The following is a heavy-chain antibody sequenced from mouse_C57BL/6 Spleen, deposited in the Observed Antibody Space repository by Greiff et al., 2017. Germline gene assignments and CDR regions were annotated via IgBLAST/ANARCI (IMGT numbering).Heavy chain of an antibody. V-gene: IGHV14-1*01. CDR2: IEREGGDT. Sequence: VQLQQSGAELVRPWASVTLSCTASGFNFNDYYMHWVNQRPEQGLEWIGRIEREGGDTEYAAQFQGKATMTANTYSNTAYLQLSSLTSEGAAVYCCTLGGDYDGDYWGQGTTLTVSS. D-gene: IGHD2-13*01. CDR1: GFNFNDYY. J-gene: IGHJ2*01. CDR3: TLGGDYDGDY.